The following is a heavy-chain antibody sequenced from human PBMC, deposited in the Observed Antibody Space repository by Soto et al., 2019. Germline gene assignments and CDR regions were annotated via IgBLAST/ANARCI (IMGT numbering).Heavy chain of an antibody. CDR2: INTNTGNP. V-gene: IGHV7-4-1*01. D-gene: IGHD6-19*01. CDR1: GYTFTSYA. CDR3: ARGGVPSLAVAGTYFGDLDDYYGMDV. Sequence: QVQLVQSGSELKKPGASVKVSCKASGYTFTSYAMNWVRQAPGQGLEWMGWINTNTGNPTYAQGFTGRFVFSLDTSVSTAYLQICSLKAEDTAVYYCARGGVPSLAVAGTYFGDLDDYYGMDVWGQGTTVTVAS. J-gene: IGHJ6*02.